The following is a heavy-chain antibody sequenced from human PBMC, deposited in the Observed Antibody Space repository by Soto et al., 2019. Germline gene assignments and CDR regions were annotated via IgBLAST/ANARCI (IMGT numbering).Heavy chain of an antibody. CDR3: AKDAVHYNGKWDWFDT. CDR2: IGGTGSDT. J-gene: IGHJ5*02. Sequence: QVLESVGGLVQPGGSLRVHCVASGFTFGDYAMSWFRQAPGKGLEWVSSIGGTGSDTYYAASVKGRFTISRDNSKSTLDLQMNNLRVDDTAIYYCAKDAVHYNGKWDWFDTWGQGTLVTVSS. D-gene: IGHD1-20*01. V-gene: IGHV3-23*01. CDR1: GFTFGDYA.